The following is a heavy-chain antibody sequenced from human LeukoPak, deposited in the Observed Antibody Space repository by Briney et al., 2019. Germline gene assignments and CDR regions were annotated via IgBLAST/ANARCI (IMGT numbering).Heavy chain of an antibody. V-gene: IGHV4-34*01. CDR3: ARTETYYYDSSGYYLYDY. J-gene: IGHJ4*02. Sequence: SETLSLTCAVYGGSFSGYYWRWIRQPPGKGLEWIGEINHSGSTNYNPSLKSRVTISVDTSKNQFSLKLSSVTAADTAVYYCARTETYYYDSSGYYLYDYWGQGTLVTVSS. CDR2: INHSGST. D-gene: IGHD3-22*01. CDR1: GGSFSGYY.